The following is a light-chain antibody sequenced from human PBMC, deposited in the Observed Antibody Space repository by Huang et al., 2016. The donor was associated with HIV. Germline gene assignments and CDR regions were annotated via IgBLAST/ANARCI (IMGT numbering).Light chain of an antibody. CDR1: QSVAKH. V-gene: IGKV3-15*01. Sequence: EIVMTQSPATLSVSPGERATLSCRASQSVAKHFAWYQQKPGQAPRLLIYGASTRANGIPARVSGRGAGTEFTLTISSLQSEDFAVYYCHHYSNWPPTWTFGQGTKVEIK. CDR2: GAS. CDR3: HHYSNWPPTWT. J-gene: IGKJ1*01.